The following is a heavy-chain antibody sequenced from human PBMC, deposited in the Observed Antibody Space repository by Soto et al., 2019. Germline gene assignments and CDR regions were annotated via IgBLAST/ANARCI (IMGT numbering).Heavy chain of an antibody. Sequence: QVQLQESGPGLVKPSGTLSLTCAVSGGSISSSNWWSWVRQPPGKGLEWIGEIFPTGSTNYNPSLQSRVTISVDMSQNHFSLRLSSVTAADTAVYYCARDEGHCSISSCCPLAYWGQGILVTVSS. CDR2: IFPTGST. D-gene: IGHD2-2*01. V-gene: IGHV4-4*02. CDR1: GGSISSSNW. CDR3: ARDEGHCSISSCCPLAY. J-gene: IGHJ4*02.